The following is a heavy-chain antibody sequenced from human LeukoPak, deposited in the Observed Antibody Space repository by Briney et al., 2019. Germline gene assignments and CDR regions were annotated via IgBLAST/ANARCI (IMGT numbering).Heavy chain of an antibody. Sequence: SQTLSLTCAISGDSVSSNSAAWNWIRQSPSRGLEWLGRTYYRSKWYNDYAVSVESRITINPDTSKNQFSLQLNSVTPEDTAVYYCASTSWVTNWFDPWGQGTLVTVSS. CDR3: ASTSWVTNWFDP. CDR1: GDSVSSNSAA. J-gene: IGHJ5*02. D-gene: IGHD3-16*01. V-gene: IGHV6-1*01. CDR2: TYYRSKWYN.